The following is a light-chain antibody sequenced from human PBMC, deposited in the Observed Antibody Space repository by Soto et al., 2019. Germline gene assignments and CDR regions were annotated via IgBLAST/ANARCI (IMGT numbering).Light chain of an antibody. CDR2: DAS. J-gene: IGKJ5*01. CDR1: QSVSTY. V-gene: IGKV3-11*01. CDR3: QQRRGWPTTIT. Sequence: EMVLTQSPATLSLSPGERATLSCRASQSVSTYLAWYQQRPGQAPRLLIYDASYRSTDIPPRFSGSGSGTDFTLTISSLEPEEFAVYYCQQRRGWPTTITFGQGTRRDIK.